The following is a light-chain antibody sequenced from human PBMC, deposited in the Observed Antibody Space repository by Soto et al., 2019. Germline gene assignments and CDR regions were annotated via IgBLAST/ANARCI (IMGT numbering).Light chain of an antibody. V-gene: IGKV1-39*01. CDR2: AAS. J-gene: IGKJ4*01. CDR1: QSISNY. Sequence: DIQMTQSPSSLSASVGDRITISCRASQSISNYLSWYQNKPGKAPRLLIFAASRLYNVDPSRVSGGGSGTDFNITISSLQPDDFATYYCQQGYTTPFTFGGGTKVDIK. CDR3: QQGYTTPFT.